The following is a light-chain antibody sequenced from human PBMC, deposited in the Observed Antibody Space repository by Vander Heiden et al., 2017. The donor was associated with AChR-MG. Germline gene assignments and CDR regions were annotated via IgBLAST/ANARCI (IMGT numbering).Light chain of an antibody. CDR1: SLRTDY. CDR3: DSRDSSGYHVV. Sequence: SSELTQDPAVHVALAQTARLTCQGDSLRTDYGSGSQQKPGRAPVLVIYGNNNRPSGIPDRFSASSSGDTASLTITGAQAEDEADYYCDSRDSSGYHVVFGGGTKLTVL. V-gene: IGLV3-19*01. J-gene: IGLJ2*01. CDR2: GNN.